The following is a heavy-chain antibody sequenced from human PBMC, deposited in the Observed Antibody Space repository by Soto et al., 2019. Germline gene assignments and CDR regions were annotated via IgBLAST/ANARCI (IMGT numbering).Heavy chain of an antibody. D-gene: IGHD3-3*01. CDR3: GRNAYYDFWSGLGY. V-gene: IGHV3-33*01. Sequence: QVQLVESGGGVVQPGKSLRLSCAASGFTFSSYGMNWVRQAPGKGLEWVAIIWCDGSNKYYADSVKGRFTISRDNSTSALYLQMDSLRAEDTAVYYCGRNAYYDFWSGLGYWGQGTLVTVSS. J-gene: IGHJ4*02. CDR2: IWCDGSNK. CDR1: GFTFSSYG.